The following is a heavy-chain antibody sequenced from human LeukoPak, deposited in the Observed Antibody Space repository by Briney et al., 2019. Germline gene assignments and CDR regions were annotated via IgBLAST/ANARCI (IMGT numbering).Heavy chain of an antibody. Sequence: ASVTVSCTASGYTFTGYYIHWVRQAPGQGLEWMGWISPNSGDTNYAQKFQGWVTMTRDTSITTVYMELSRLRSDDTAVYYCARESLAADFHYWGQGTLVTVPS. D-gene: IGHD6-13*01. CDR2: ISPNSGDT. V-gene: IGHV1-2*04. CDR1: GYTFTGYY. CDR3: ARESLAADFHY. J-gene: IGHJ4*02.